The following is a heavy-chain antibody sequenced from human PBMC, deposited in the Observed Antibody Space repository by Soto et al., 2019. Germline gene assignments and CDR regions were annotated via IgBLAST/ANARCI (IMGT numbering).Heavy chain of an antibody. V-gene: IGHV3-23*01. CDR2: ISGSGGST. J-gene: IGHJ2*01. CDR3: QAEDGIRDTVTVSAFLLNRSSDL. Sequence: KRLEWVSAISGSGGSTYYADSVKGRFTISRDNSRNTLYLQMNSLRAEDTAVFFFQAEDGIRDTVTVSAFLLNRSSDL. D-gene: IGHD3-16*02.